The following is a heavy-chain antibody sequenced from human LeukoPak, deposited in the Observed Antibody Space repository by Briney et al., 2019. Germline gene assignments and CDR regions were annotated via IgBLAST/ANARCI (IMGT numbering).Heavy chain of an antibody. D-gene: IGHD5-12*01. CDR3: AKDLLRYSGYDYSPPVGWFDP. CDR1: GFTFSSYH. CDR2: ISTSSSSSYI. J-gene: IGHJ5*02. Sequence: GGSLRLSCVVSGFTFSSYHMNWVRQVPGKGLEWVSSISTSSSSSYIYYADSVTGRFTISRDNAKNSLYLQMNSLRAEDTAVYYCAKDLLRYSGYDYSPPVGWFDPWGQGTLVTVSS. V-gene: IGHV3-21*01.